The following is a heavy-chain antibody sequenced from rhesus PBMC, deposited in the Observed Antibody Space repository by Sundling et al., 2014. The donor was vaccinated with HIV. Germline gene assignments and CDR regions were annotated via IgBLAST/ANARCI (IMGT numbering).Heavy chain of an antibody. V-gene: IGHV2-174*02. CDR1: GGSISGAYG. CDR2: IYWDGDK. D-gene: IGHD3-28*01. J-gene: IGHJ4*01. CDR3: ARFYYDSAYPYFDY. Sequence: QVQLEESGPGLVKPSETLSLTCAVSGGSISGAYGWGWIRQPPGKTLEWLAHIYWDGDKRYSTSLKSRLTISKDTSKNQVVLTMANMDPVDTATYYCARFYYDSAYPYFDYWGQGVLVTVSS.